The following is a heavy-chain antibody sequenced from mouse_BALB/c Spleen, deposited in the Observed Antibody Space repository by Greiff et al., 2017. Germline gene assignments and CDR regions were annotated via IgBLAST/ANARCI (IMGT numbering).Heavy chain of an antibody. CDR3: ATPFYYGSALFDY. V-gene: IGHV14-1*02. D-gene: IGHD1-1*01. Sequence: VQLQQSGAELVRPGALVKLSCKASGFNIKDYYMHWVKQRPEQGLEWIGWIDPENGNTIYDPKFQGKASITADTSSNTAYLQLSSLTSEDTAVYYCATPFYYGSALFDYWGQGTTLTVSS. CDR1: GFNIKDYY. J-gene: IGHJ2*01. CDR2: IDPENGNT.